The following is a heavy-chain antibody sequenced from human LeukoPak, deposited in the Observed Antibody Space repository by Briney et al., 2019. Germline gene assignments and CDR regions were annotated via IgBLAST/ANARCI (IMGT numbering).Heavy chain of an antibody. D-gene: IGHD1-26*01. Sequence: SETLSLTCTVSGGSISSGDYYWSWIRQPPGKGLEWAGYIYYSGSTYYNPSLKSRVTISVDTSKDQFSLKLSSVTAADTAVYYCARVNSGSYYVFDIWGQGTMVTVSS. J-gene: IGHJ3*02. CDR2: IYYSGST. CDR3: ARVNSGSYYVFDI. CDR1: GGSISSGDYY. V-gene: IGHV4-30-4*01.